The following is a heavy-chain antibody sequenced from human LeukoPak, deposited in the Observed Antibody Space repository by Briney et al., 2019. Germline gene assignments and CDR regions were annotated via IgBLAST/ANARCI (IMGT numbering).Heavy chain of an antibody. CDR3: ARARLSSSSTPSLYYYYMDV. D-gene: IGHD6-6*01. Sequence: PSETLSLTCTVSGGSISSYYWSWIRQPAGKGLEWIGRIYTSGSTNYNPSLKSRVTMSVDTSKSQFSLKLSSVTAADTAVYYCARARLSSSSTPSLYYYYMDVWGKGTTVTVSS. CDR2: IYTSGST. J-gene: IGHJ6*03. V-gene: IGHV4-4*07. CDR1: GGSISSYY.